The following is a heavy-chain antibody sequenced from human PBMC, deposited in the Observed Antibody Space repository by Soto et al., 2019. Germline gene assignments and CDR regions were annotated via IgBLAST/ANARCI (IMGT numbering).Heavy chain of an antibody. Sequence: GGSLRLSCTASGFTFSSSAMSWVRQAPGRGLEWVSGISGSGAGTYYADSVKGRFTISRDNSKNTLYLQMSGLRAEDTAVYYCAKGPTIFGAVISFDYYYGMYVWGQGTPVTVSS. CDR2: ISGSGAGT. J-gene: IGHJ6*02. V-gene: IGHV3-23*01. CDR1: GFTFSSSA. D-gene: IGHD3-3*01. CDR3: AKGPTIFGAVISFDYYYGMYV.